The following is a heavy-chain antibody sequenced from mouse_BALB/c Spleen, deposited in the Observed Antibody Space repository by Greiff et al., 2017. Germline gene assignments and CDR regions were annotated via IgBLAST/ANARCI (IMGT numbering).Heavy chain of an antibody. Sequence: VHVKQSGPELVKPGASVKMSCKASGYTFTSYVMHWVKQKPGQGLEWIGYINPYNDGTKYNEKFKGKATLTSDKSSSTAYMELSSLTSEDSAVYYCAREGDGYPAWFAYWGQGTLVTVSA. CDR1: GYTFTSYV. D-gene: IGHD2-3*01. V-gene: IGHV1-14*01. J-gene: IGHJ3*01. CDR2: INPYNDGT. CDR3: AREGDGYPAWFAY.